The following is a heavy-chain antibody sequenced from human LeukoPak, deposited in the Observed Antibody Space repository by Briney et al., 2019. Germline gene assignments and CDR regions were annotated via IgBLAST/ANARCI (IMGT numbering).Heavy chain of an antibody. Sequence: PSDTLSLTCTVSGGSISISSYYWGWIRQPPGKGLEWLGSVYYSGSTYYNQSLKSRVAISVDTSKNQFSLKLSSVNAADTAVYYCARPMYYYDSSASFGYWGQGTLVTVSS. CDR2: VYYSGST. D-gene: IGHD3-22*01. V-gene: IGHV4-39*01. CDR3: ARPMYYYDSSASFGY. J-gene: IGHJ4*02. CDR1: GGSISISSYY.